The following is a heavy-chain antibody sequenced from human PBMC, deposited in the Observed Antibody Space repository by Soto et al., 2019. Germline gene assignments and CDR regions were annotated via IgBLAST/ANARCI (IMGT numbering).Heavy chain of an antibody. J-gene: IGHJ4*02. Sequence: QVQLVQSGAEVKKPGASVKVSCKASGYTFTSYDINWVRQATGQGLEWMGWMNPNSGNTGYAQKFQGRVTKTRNTSISTADMELSSLRSEDTAVYYCARGFGYSGSKAKDYWGQGTLVTVSS. CDR3: ARGFGYSGSKAKDY. CDR1: GYTFTSYD. CDR2: MNPNSGNT. D-gene: IGHD1-26*01. V-gene: IGHV1-8*01.